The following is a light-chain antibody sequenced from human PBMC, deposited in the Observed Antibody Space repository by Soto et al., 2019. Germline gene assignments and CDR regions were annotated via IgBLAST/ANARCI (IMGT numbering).Light chain of an antibody. CDR3: GSWDSSLSAYV. CDR1: SSNIGGNS. Sequence: QSVLTQPPSVSAAPGQKVTISCSGSSSNIGGNSVSWYRQLPGTAPKLLIYDDNKRPSGIPDRFSGSKSGTSATLGITGFQTGDEADYYCGSWDSSLSAYVFGTGTKVT. V-gene: IGLV1-51*01. CDR2: DDN. J-gene: IGLJ1*01.